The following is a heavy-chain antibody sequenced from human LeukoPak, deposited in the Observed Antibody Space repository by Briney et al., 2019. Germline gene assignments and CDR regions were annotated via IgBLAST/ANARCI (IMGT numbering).Heavy chain of an antibody. CDR2: ISYDGSNK. D-gene: IGHD3-22*01. J-gene: IGHJ6*02. CDR3: ARDRQIYDSSGSYYYYYGMDV. Sequence: GGSLRLSCAASGFTFSSYAMHWVRQAPGKGLEWVAVISYDGSNKYYADSVRGRFTISRDNSKNTLYLQMNSLRAEDTAVYYCARDRQIYDSSGSYYYYYGMDVWGQGTTVTVSS. V-gene: IGHV3-30-3*01. CDR1: GFTFSSYA.